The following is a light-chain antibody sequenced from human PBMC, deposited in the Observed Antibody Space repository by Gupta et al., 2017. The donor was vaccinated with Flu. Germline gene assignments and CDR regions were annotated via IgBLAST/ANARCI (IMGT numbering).Light chain of an antibody. CDR1: SSDVGGYNY. V-gene: IGLV2-8*01. CDR3: SSYAGSTHV. J-gene: IGLJ1*01. CDR2: DVS. Sequence: QSVPISCTGTSSDVGGYNYVSWYQHHPGKAPKLMIYDVSKRPSGVPDRFSGSKSGNMASLTVSGLQAEDEADYYCSSYAGSTHVFGTGTKVTVL.